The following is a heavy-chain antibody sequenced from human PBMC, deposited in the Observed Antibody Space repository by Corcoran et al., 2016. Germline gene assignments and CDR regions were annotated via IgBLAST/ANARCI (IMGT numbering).Heavy chain of an antibody. J-gene: IGHJ5*02. V-gene: IGHV3-73*01. Sequence: EVQLVESGGGLVQPGGSLKLSCEASGFTFSGSAMHWVRQASGNGLEWVGRIRSKANSYATACAAAVKGRFTITRDDSRNTAYLQMNSLKSEDSAVYYCTRLKYDSSGYYPEPWGQGTLVTVSS. CDR3: TRLKYDSSGYYPEP. CDR2: IRSKANSYAT. D-gene: IGHD3-22*01. CDR1: GFTFSGSA.